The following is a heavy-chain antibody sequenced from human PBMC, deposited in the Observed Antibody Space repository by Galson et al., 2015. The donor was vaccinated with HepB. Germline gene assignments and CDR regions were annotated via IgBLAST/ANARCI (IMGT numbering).Heavy chain of an antibody. D-gene: IGHD3-16*01. CDR3: AKDLAIGMRGEFDY. Sequence: SLRLSCAASGFTFSSYAMSWVRQAPGKGLEWVSTISGSGGSTYYADSVKGRFTISRDNSKNTLYLQMNSLRAEDTAVYYCAKDLAIGMRGEFDYWGQGTLVTVSS. CDR2: ISGSGGST. J-gene: IGHJ4*02. CDR1: GFTFSSYA. V-gene: IGHV3-23*01.